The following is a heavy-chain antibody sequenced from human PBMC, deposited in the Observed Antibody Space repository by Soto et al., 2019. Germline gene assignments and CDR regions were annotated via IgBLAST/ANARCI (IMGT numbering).Heavy chain of an antibody. J-gene: IGHJ4*02. CDR3: ASDHSGYYFDY. V-gene: IGHV3-23*01. Sequence: GGSLRLSCAASGFTFSTYSMNWVRQAPGKGLEWVSAISGSGGSTYYADSVKGRFTISRDNSKNTLYLQMNSLRAEDTAVYYCASDHSGYYFDYWGQGTLVTVSS. D-gene: IGHD3-22*01. CDR2: ISGSGGST. CDR1: GFTFSTYS.